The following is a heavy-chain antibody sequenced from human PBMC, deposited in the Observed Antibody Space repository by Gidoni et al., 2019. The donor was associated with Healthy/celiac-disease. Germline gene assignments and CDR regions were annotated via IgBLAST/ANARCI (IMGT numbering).Heavy chain of an antibody. J-gene: IGHJ5*02. Sequence: EVQLVQSGAEVKKPGESLRISCKGSGYSFTSYWISWVRQMPGKGLEGMGRIVPSDSYTTDSPSFQGHCTSSADKSISTAYLQWSSLKASDTAMYYCARHDVAVRARWFDPWGQGTLVTVSS. CDR2: IVPSDSYT. CDR1: GYSFTSYW. V-gene: IGHV5-10-1*03. CDR3: ARHDVAVRARWFDP. D-gene: IGHD3-10*01.